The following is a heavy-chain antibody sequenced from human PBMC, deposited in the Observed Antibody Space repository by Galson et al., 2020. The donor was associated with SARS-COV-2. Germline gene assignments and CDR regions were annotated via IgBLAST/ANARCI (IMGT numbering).Heavy chain of an antibody. D-gene: IGHD3-22*01. CDR2: ISGSGQST. CDR3: AKEGGFYYDTRAHKKGLDS. Sequence: GGSLRLSCAASGFTFSSHAMSWVRQAPGKGLEWVSGISGSGQSTYYADSVKGRLTISRDNSKNTLFLQMNSLRAEDTAVYYCAKEGGFYYDTRAHKKGLDSWGQGTLVIVSS. CDR1: GFTFSSHA. J-gene: IGHJ4*02. V-gene: IGHV3-23*01.